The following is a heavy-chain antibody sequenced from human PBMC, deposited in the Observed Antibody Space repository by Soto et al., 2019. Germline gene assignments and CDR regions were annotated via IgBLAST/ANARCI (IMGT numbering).Heavy chain of an antibody. Sequence: QITLKESGPTLVKPTQTLTLTCTFSGFSLTTRGVGVGWIRQPPGKALEWLALIYWDDEEGYSPSLKSRLTLTKDTSKNQVVLTMTNTDPVDTATYYCAHRPRGYSYHFDYRGQGTLVTVSS. CDR3: AHRPRGYSYHFDY. V-gene: IGHV2-5*02. D-gene: IGHD5-18*01. CDR1: GFSLTTRGVG. CDR2: IYWDDEE. J-gene: IGHJ4*02.